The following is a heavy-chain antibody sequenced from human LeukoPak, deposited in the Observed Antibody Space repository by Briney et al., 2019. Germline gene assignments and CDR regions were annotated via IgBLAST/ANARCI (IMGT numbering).Heavy chain of an antibody. Sequence: GGSLGLSCAASGFTFHDYAMHWVRQGPGKGLEWVSLISGGAGSTYYADSMKGRFTISRDNSKNSLYLQMNSLRTEDTALYYCAKGAGYNNGDASDIWGPGTMVTVSS. CDR1: GFTFHDYA. V-gene: IGHV3-43*02. CDR3: AKGAGYNNGDASDI. CDR2: ISGGAGST. D-gene: IGHD5-24*01. J-gene: IGHJ3*02.